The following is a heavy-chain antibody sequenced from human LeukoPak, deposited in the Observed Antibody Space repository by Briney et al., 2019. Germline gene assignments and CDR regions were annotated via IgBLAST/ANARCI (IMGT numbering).Heavy chain of an antibody. CDR3: ARGWCSSRPMLVY. Sequence: SETLSLTCTVSGGSIISSSFWWGWIRQPPGKGLEWIGEINHSGSTNDNPSLKSRVTISVDTSKNQFSMKLSSVTAAHTAVYYCARGWCSSRPMLVYWGQGTLGTVSS. CDR2: INHSGST. J-gene: IGHJ4*02. V-gene: IGHV4-39*07. CDR1: GGSIISSSFW. D-gene: IGHD6-19*01.